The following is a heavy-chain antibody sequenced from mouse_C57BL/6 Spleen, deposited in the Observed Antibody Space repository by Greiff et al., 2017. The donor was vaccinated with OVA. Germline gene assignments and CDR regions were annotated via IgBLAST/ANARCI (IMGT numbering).Heavy chain of an antibody. D-gene: IGHD1-1*01. V-gene: IGHV5-6*01. CDR3: ARESGSSGGYYVDY. CDR2: ISSGGSYT. CDR1: GFTFSSYG. Sequence: EVQLVESGGDLVKPGGSLKLSCAASGFTFSSYGMSWVRQTPDKRLEWVATISSGGSYTYYPDSVKGRFTISRDNAKNTLYLQMSSLKSEDTAMYYCARESGSSGGYYVDYWGQGTTLTVSS. J-gene: IGHJ2*01.